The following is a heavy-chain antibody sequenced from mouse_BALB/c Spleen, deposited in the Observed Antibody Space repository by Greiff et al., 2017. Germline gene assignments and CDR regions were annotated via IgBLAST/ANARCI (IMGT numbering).Heavy chain of an antibody. Sequence: EVMLVESGGGLVKPGGSLKLSCAASGFTFSSYAMSWVRQTPEKRLEWVASISSGGSTYYPDSVKGRFTISRDNARNILYLQMSSLRSEDTAMYYCARAYGNPDWFAYWGQGTLVTVSA. CDR2: ISSGGST. CDR3: ARAYGNPDWFAY. V-gene: IGHV5-6-5*01. CDR1: GFTFSSYA. D-gene: IGHD2-1*01. J-gene: IGHJ3*01.